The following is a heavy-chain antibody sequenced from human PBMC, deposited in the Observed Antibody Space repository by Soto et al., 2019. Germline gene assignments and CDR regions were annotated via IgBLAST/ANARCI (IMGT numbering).Heavy chain of an antibody. J-gene: IGHJ5*02. D-gene: IGHD4-4*01. V-gene: IGHV4-39*01. Sequence: SETLSLTCTVSGGSISSSSYYWGWIRQPPGKGLEWIGSIYYSGSTYYNPPLKSRVTISVDTSKNQFSLKLSSVTAADTAVYYCARIGRLQSNNWFDPWGQGTLVTVSS. CDR2: IYYSGST. CDR1: GGSISSSSYY. CDR3: ARIGRLQSNNWFDP.